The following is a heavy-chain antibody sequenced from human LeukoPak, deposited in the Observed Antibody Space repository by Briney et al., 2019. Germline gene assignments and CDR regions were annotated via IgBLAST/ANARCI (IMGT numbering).Heavy chain of an antibody. D-gene: IGHD4-17*01. Sequence: GRSLRLSCAASGITFSNYGMHWVRQAPGKGLEWVSTVYSGGTTYYADSVKGRFTISRDSSKNTLYLQMNSLRAEDTAVYYCARGYDYAPTFGFWGQGTLVTVSS. CDR2: VYSGGTT. V-gene: IGHV3-53*01. CDR3: ARGYDYAPTFGF. CDR1: GITFSNYG. J-gene: IGHJ4*02.